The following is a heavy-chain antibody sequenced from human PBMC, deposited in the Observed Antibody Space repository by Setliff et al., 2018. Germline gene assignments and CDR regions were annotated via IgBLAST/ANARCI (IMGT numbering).Heavy chain of an antibody. V-gene: IGHV4-38-2*02. CDR1: GYSISSGHY. D-gene: IGHD4-17*01. CDR2: ISHSGSA. CDR3: AGGRRYDYGWDFDY. J-gene: IGHJ4*02. Sequence: SETLSLTCTVSGYSISSGHYWGWIRQPPGKGLEWIGSISHSGSAYYNPSLRSRVTISLDTSKNQFSPKLTSVTAADTAVYYCAGGRRYDYGWDFDYWGQGTLVTSPQ.